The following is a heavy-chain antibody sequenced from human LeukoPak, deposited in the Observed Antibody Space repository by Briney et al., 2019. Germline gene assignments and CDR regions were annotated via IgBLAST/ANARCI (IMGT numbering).Heavy chain of an antibody. V-gene: IGHV3-23*01. J-gene: IGHJ4*02. CDR2: ISGSGGST. D-gene: IGHD1-26*01. CDR3: AKDQKYSGSYFSPRY. CDR1: GFTFSSYA. Sequence: PGGSLRLSCAASGFTFSSYAMSWVRQAPGKGLEWVSGISGSGGSTYYADSVKGRFTISRDNSKNTLYLQMNSLRAEDTAVCYCAKDQKYSGSYFSPRYWGQGTLVTVSS.